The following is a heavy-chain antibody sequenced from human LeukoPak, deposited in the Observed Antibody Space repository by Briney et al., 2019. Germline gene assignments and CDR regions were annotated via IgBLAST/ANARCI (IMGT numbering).Heavy chain of an antibody. CDR2: VAGDGGAK. V-gene: IGHV3-30*18. D-gene: IGHD3-16*01. Sequence: GGSLRLSCAASGLTSSNHGMHWVRQAPGKGLEWVAVVAGDGGAKFYADSVRGRFTISRDNSRNTVFLQVNSLRTEDTAVYYCAKEALWGSWYFDYWGQGALVTVSS. J-gene: IGHJ4*02. CDR1: GLTSSNHG. CDR3: AKEALWGSWYFDY.